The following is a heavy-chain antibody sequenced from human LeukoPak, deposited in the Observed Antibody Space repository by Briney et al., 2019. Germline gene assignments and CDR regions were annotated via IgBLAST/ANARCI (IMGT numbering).Heavy chain of an antibody. Sequence: PGGSLRLSCEAFGLTFINHAMTWVRQAPXXXXEWVSAVGGSGGATYYADSVKGRFTISRDNSKNTVYLEMNSLRAEDTAIYFCAKDHYDFWTGNPINWGQGTLVTVSS. V-gene: IGHV3-23*01. CDR3: AKDHYDFWTGNPIN. D-gene: IGHD3-3*01. CDR2: VGGSGGAT. J-gene: IGHJ4*02. CDR1: GLTFINHA.